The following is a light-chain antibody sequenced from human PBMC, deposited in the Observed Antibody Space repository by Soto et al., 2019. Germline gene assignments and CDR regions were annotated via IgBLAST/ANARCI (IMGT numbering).Light chain of an antibody. CDR1: SSDVGSYNL. Sequence: QSALTQPASVSGSPGQSITISCTGTSSDVGSYNLVSWYQQHPGKAPKLMIYEGSKRPSGVSNRFSGSKSGNTASLTISGLQAEDKADYYCCSYAGSSTFGVVFGGGTKLTVL. V-gene: IGLV2-23*03. CDR2: EGS. J-gene: IGLJ2*01. CDR3: CSYAGSSTFGVV.